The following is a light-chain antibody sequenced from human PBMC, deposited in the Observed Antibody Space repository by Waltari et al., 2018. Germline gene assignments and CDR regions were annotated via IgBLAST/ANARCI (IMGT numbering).Light chain of an antibody. Sequence: EIVVTQSPATLSVSLGERATLPCRASQSVRSDFAWYRQKPGQAPRLLIYGASTRATGVSARFSGSGSGTEFTLTITSLQSEDSAVYFCQQYNNWPLTFGGGTKVEIK. J-gene: IGKJ4*01. V-gene: IGKV3-15*01. CDR1: QSVRSD. CDR3: QQYNNWPLT. CDR2: GAS.